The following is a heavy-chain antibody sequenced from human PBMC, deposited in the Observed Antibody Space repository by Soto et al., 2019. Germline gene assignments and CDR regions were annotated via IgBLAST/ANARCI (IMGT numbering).Heavy chain of an antibody. CDR1: GGSISSSSYY. CDR2: IYYSGST. Sequence: QLQLQESGPGLVKPSETLSLTCTVSGGSISSSSYYWGWIRQPPGKGLEWIGSIYYSGSTYYNPSLKSRVTISVDTSKNQFSLKLSSVTAADTAVYYCARLSSRGAVPGVDYWGQGTLVTVSS. CDR3: ARLSSRGAVPGVDY. V-gene: IGHV4-39*01. J-gene: IGHJ4*02. D-gene: IGHD3-10*01.